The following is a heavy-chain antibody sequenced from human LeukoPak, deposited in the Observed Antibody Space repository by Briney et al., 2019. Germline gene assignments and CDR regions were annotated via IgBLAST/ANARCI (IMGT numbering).Heavy chain of an antibody. D-gene: IGHD2-2*02. Sequence: GGSLRLSXAASGFTFSSYSMNWVRQAPGKGLEWVSYISSSSSTIYYADSVKGRFTISRDNAKNSLYLQMNSLRAEDTAVYYCARDCSSTSCYTGFDYWGQGTLVTVSS. V-gene: IGHV3-48*01. J-gene: IGHJ4*02. CDR1: GFTFSSYS. CDR2: ISSSSSTI. CDR3: ARDCSSTSCYTGFDY.